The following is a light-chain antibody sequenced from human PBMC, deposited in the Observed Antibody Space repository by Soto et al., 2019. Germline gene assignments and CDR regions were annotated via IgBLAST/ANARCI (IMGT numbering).Light chain of an antibody. V-gene: IGLV2-14*01. CDR1: SSDVGGYNY. J-gene: IGLJ2*01. Sequence: QSALTQPASVSGSPGQSITISCTGTSSDVGGYNYVSWYQQHPGKAPKFMIYDVSNRPSGVSDRFSGSKSGNTASLTISGLQAEDEADYYCRSSTTGSTPVVFGGGTKLTV. CDR3: RSSTTGSTPVV. CDR2: DVS.